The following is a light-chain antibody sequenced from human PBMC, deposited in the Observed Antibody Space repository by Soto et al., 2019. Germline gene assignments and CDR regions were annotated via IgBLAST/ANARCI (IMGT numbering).Light chain of an antibody. CDR3: QVWDSSSAPLWV. CDR1: NIGSKS. J-gene: IGLJ3*02. CDR2: GDS. V-gene: IGLV3-21*02. Sequence: SYELTQPPSVSVAPGQTARITCGGNNIGSKSVHWYQQKPGQAPVLVVYGDSDRPSGIPERFSGSNSGNTATLTISRVEAGDEADYYCQVWDSSSAPLWVFGGGTKLTVL.